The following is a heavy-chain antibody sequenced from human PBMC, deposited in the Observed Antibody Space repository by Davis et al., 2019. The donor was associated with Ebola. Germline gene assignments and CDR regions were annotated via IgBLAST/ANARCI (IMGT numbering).Heavy chain of an antibody. Sequence: GESLKISCAASGFTFDDYAMSWVRQAPGKGLEWVSAISGSGGSTYYADSVKGRFTISRDNSKNTLYLEMNSLRAEDTAVYYCARGEVADYYYMDVWGKGTTVTVSS. J-gene: IGHJ6*03. CDR2: ISGSGGST. CDR3: ARGEVADYYYMDV. CDR1: GFTFDDYA. V-gene: IGHV3-23*01.